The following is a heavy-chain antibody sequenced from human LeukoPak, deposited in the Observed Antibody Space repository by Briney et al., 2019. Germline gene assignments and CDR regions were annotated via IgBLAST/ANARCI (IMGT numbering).Heavy chain of an antibody. Sequence: GGSLRLSCAASGFTFSSYAMSWVRQAPGKGLEWVSAISGSGGSTYYADSVKGRFTISRDNSKNTLYLQMNSLRAEDTAVYYCAKDVNTLYYYGSSGFTWGQGTLVTVSS. CDR3: AKDVNTLYYYGSSGFT. D-gene: IGHD3-22*01. V-gene: IGHV3-23*01. CDR1: GFTFSSYA. CDR2: ISGSGGST. J-gene: IGHJ5*02.